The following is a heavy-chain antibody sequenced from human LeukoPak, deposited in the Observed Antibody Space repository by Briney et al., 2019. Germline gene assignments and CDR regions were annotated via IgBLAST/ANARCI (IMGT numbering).Heavy chain of an antibody. J-gene: IGHJ5*02. V-gene: IGHV1-2*02. D-gene: IGHD1-1*01. CDR1: GYTFTSYG. CDR3: ARNGRALNWFDP. CDR2: INPNSGST. Sequence: ASVTVSCKASGYTFTSYGISWVRQAPGQGLEWMGWINPNSGSTNYAQNFQGRVTMTRDTSISTAYMELTRLKPDDTAVYYCARNGRALNWFDPWGQGTLVTVSS.